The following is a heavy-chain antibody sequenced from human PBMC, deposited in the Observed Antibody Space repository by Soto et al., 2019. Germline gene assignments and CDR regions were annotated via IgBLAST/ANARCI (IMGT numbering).Heavy chain of an antibody. D-gene: IGHD3-10*01. V-gene: IGHV3-23*01. J-gene: IGHJ4*02. CDR1: GFTFSSYS. CDR3: AKKVNSGSGSQYFDY. CDR2: FRAGGNDGTT. Sequence: GGSLRLSCVASGFTFSSYSMSWVRQAPGKGLEWVSGFRAGGNDGTTYYADSVKGRFTISRDNSKNTLFLQMNSLRAEDTAIYYCAKKVNSGSGSQYFDYFGQGTLVTVSS.